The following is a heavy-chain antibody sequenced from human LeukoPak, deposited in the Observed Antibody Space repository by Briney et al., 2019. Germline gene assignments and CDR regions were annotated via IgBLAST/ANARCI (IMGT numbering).Heavy chain of an antibody. CDR3: ARALQWLAFDY. CDR2: INWNGGST. Sequence: GGSLRLSCAASGFTFDDYGMSWVRQAPGKGLEWVSGINWNGGSTGYADSVKGRFTISRDNAENSLYLQMNSLRAEDTALYYCARALQWLAFDYWGQGTLVTVSS. D-gene: IGHD6-19*01. V-gene: IGHV3-20*04. CDR1: GFTFDDYG. J-gene: IGHJ4*02.